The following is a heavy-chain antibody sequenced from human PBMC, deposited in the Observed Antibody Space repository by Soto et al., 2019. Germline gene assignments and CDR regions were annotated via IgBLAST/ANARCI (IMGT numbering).Heavy chain of an antibody. J-gene: IGHJ6*02. CDR1: GGSITYINNHY. CDR3: ARRRSIAAAGTPKYYYGMDV. CDR2: ISDIGYT. V-gene: IGHV4-61*05. Sequence: SETLSLTCAVSGGSITYINNHYCSWFRLPPGKGLEWIGYISDIGYTSYNPSLKGRVTISVDASRTQFSLTLRSVTAADTAVYYCARRRSIAAAGTPKYYYGMDVWGQGTTVTVSS. D-gene: IGHD6-13*01.